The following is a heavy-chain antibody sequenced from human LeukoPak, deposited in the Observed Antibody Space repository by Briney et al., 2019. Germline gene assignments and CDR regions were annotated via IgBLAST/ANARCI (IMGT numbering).Heavy chain of an antibody. D-gene: IGHD6-6*01. V-gene: IGHV3-21*01. CDR3: ARVIAARTVYYMDV. J-gene: IGHJ6*03. CDR2: ISSSSSYI. Sequence: GGSLRLSCAASGFTFSSYSMNWVRQAPGKGLEWVSSISSSSSYIYYADSVKGRFTISRDNAKNSLYLQMNSLRAEDTAVYYCARVIAARTVYYMDVWGKGTTVTVSS. CDR1: GFTFSSYS.